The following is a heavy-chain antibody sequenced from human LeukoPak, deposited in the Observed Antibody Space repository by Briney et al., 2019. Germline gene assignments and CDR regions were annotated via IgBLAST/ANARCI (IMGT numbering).Heavy chain of an antibody. CDR2: INHSGST. J-gene: IGHJ5*02. D-gene: IGHD2-2*02. CDR1: GGSFSGYY. Sequence: SETLSLTXAVYGGSFSGYYWSWIRQPPGKGMEWIGVINHSGSTNYNPSLKSRVTISVDTSKNQFSLKLSSVTAADTAVYYCARAPRVYCSSTSCYSNWFDPWGQGTLVTVSS. V-gene: IGHV4-34*01. CDR3: ARAPRVYCSSTSCYSNWFDP.